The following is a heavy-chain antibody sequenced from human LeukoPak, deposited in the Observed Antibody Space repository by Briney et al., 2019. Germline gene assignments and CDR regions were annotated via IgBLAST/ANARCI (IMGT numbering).Heavy chain of an antibody. CDR2: INRSGST. CDR1: GGSFSGYY. J-gene: IGHJ4*02. D-gene: IGHD3-22*01. V-gene: IGHV4-34*01. Sequence: PSETLSLTCAVYGGSFSGYYWSWIRQPPGKGLEWIGEINRSGSTNYNPSLKSRVTISVDTSKNQFSLKLSSVTAADTAVYYCARGAYYHDSSGYFRGAEIDYWGQGTLVTVSS. CDR3: ARGAYYHDSSGYFRGAEIDY.